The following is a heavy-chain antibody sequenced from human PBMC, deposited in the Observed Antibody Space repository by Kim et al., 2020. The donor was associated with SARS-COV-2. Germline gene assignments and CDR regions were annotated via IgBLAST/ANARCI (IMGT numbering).Heavy chain of an antibody. Sequence: GGSLRLSCAASGFTFSSYSMNCVRQAPGKGLEWVSSISSSSYIYYADSVKGRFTISRDNAKNSLYLQMNSLRAEDTAVYYCARVNILIASGGFDVWGHGTLVTVSS. CDR3: ARVNILIASGGFDV. D-gene: IGHD3-10*01. CDR2: ISSSSYI. CDR1: GFTFSSYS. V-gene: IGHV3-21*01. J-gene: IGHJ5*01.